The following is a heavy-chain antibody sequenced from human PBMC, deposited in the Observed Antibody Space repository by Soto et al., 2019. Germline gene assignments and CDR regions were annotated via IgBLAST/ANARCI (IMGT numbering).Heavy chain of an antibody. CDR2: IDYNGVT. J-gene: IGHJ4*02. V-gene: IGHV4-39*01. D-gene: IGHD2-15*01. CDR1: GGSIYRSGYY. CDR3: GKVLVGATGHTDSDS. Sequence: SETLSLTCTVSGGSIYRSGYYWGWIRQPPGRGLEWIGNIDYNGVTYSNPSLKSRVTISRDTSKNQFSLKLTSVTAADTALYYCGKVLVGATGHTDSDSWGPGTLVTAPQ.